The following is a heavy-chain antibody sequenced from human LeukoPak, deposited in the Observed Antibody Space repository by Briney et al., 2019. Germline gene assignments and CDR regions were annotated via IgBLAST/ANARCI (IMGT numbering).Heavy chain of an antibody. D-gene: IGHD6-13*01. J-gene: IGHJ6*04. V-gene: IGHV4-59*01. CDR2: IYYSGST. CDR3: ARAPAAGPRYYYGMDV. CDR1: GGSISGYY. Sequence: SETLSLTCTVSGGSISGYYWSWIRQPPGKGLEWIRYIYYSGSTNYNPSLKSRVTISVDTSKNQFSLKLSSVTAADTAVYYCARAPAAGPRYYYGMDVWGKGTTVTVSS.